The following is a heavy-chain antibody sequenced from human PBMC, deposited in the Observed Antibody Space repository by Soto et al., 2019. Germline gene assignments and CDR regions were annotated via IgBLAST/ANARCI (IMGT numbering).Heavy chain of an antibody. D-gene: IGHD2-15*01. CDR2: IYYSGST. J-gene: IGHJ4*02. Sequence: QVQLQESGPGLVKPSETLSLTCTVSGGSISSYYWSWIRQPPGKGLEWIGYIYYSGSTNYNPSLKSRVTISVHTSKHQCSLKLSSGTAADTAVYYFARTAATLYYFDYWGQGTLVTVSS. V-gene: IGHV4-59*01. CDR1: GGSISSYY. CDR3: ARTAATLYYFDY.